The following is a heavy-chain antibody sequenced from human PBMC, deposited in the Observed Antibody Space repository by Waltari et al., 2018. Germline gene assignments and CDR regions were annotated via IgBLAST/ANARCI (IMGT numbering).Heavy chain of an antibody. Sequence: LEWVAFIRYDGSNKYYADSVKGRFTISRDNSKNTLYLQMNSLRAEDTAVYYCAKAGSVAGNWWFDPWGQGTLVTVSS. CDR3: AKAGSVAGNWWFDP. CDR2: IRYDGSNK. J-gene: IGHJ5*02. D-gene: IGHD6-19*01. V-gene: IGHV3-30*02.